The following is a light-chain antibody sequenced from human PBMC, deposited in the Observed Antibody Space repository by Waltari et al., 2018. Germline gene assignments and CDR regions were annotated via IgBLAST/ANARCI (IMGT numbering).Light chain of an antibody. CDR3: MEGAQWYT. V-gene: IGKV2-30*01. J-gene: IGKJ2*01. CDR2: KVS. Sequence: CRSSQSLAFSDGKTYLNWFHQRPGQSPRRLIYKVSNRESGVPDRISGSGSGTDFALKISRVEAEDVGVYYCMEGAQWYTFGQGTKLEIK. CDR1: QSLAFSDGKTY.